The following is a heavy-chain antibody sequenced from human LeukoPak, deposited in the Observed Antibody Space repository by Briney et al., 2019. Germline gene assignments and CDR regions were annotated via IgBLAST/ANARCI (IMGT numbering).Heavy chain of an antibody. CDR2: IYYSGST. J-gene: IGHJ6*02. Sequence: PSETLSLTCTVSGGSISSYYWSWIRQPPGKGLEWIGYIYYSGSTNYNPSLKSRVTISVDTSKNQFSLKLSSVTAADTAVYYCAREGRGRYYYYGMDVRGQGTTVTVSS. D-gene: IGHD3/OR15-3a*01. V-gene: IGHV4-59*01. CDR3: AREGRGRYYYYGMDV. CDR1: GGSISSYY.